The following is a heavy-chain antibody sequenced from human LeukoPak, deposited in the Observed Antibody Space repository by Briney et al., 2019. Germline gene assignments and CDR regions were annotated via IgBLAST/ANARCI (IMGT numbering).Heavy chain of an antibody. Sequence: GGSLRLSCAASGFTFSSYAMSWVRQAPGKGLEWVSATSGSRGSTYYADSVKGRFTISRDNSKNTLYLQMNSLRAEDTAIYYCAKDLSKSYGDYGTSGAFDIWGQGTLVTVSS. V-gene: IGHV3-23*01. J-gene: IGHJ3*02. CDR3: AKDLSKSYGDYGTSGAFDI. D-gene: IGHD4-17*01. CDR2: TSGSRGST. CDR1: GFTFSSYA.